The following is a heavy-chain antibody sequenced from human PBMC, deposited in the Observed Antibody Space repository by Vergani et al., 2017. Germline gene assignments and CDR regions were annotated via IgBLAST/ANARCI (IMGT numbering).Heavy chain of an antibody. CDR2: ISSSSSYI. J-gene: IGHJ4*02. CDR3: ARDCPEAYWGGDCYSPSLRGD. D-gene: IGHD2-21*02. Sequence: EVQLVESGGGLVKPGGSLRLSCAASGFTFSSYSMNWVRQAPGKGLEWVSSISSSSSYIYYADSVKGRFTISRDNAKNSLYLQMNSLRAEDTAVYYCARDCPEAYWGGDCYSPSLRGDWGQGTLVTVYS. CDR1: GFTFSSYS. V-gene: IGHV3-21*01.